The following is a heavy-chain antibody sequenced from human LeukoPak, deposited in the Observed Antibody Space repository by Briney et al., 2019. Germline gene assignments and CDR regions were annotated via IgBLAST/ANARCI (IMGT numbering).Heavy chain of an antibody. CDR1: GFXFRTYW. CDR3: ARDNIRSLDY. V-gene: IGHV3-74*01. Sequence: GGSLRLSCAASGFXFRTYWIHWVRQVPGKGLVWVSRIDSDGSSTSYADFVKGRFTISRDNARNTFYLQMNSLRVEDTAVYYCARDNIRSLDYWGQGTLVTVSS. CDR2: IDSDGSST. D-gene: IGHD1-14*01. J-gene: IGHJ4*02.